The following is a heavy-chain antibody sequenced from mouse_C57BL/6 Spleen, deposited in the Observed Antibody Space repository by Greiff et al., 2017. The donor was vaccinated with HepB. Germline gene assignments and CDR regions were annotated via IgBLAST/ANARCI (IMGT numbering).Heavy chain of an antibody. J-gene: IGHJ3*01. CDR2: ISDGGSYT. CDR3: ARARDYDGSWFAY. CDR1: GFTFSSYA. V-gene: IGHV5-4*03. Sequence: EVKLQESGGGLVKPGGSLKLSCAASGFTFSSYAMSWVRQTPEKRLEWVATISDGGSYTYYPDNVKGRFTISRDNAKNNLYLQMSHLKSEDTAMYYCARARDYDGSWFAYWGQGTLVTVSA. D-gene: IGHD2-4*01.